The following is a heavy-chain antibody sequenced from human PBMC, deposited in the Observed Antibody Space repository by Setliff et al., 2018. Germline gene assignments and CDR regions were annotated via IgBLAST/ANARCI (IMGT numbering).Heavy chain of an antibody. CDR3: ASRTTGPGGWFDY. Sequence: SETLSLTCTVSGGSISTNTYFWGWIRQSPGKGLEWIGSIYYSGTAYYNPSLKSRVTISVDTSKNQFSLRLTFVTAADTAIYYCASRTTGPGGWFDYWGQGALVTVSS. V-gene: IGHV4-39*01. CDR2: IYYSGTA. D-gene: IGHD1-1*01. J-gene: IGHJ5*01. CDR1: GGSISTNTYF.